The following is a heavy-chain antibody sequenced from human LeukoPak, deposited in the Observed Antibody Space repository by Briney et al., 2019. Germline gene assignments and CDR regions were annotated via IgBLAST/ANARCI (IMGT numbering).Heavy chain of an antibody. CDR1: GFTFRWFA. V-gene: IGHV3-30*04. CDR2: ISYDGSNK. Sequence: GALRPSFAAPGFTFRWFAMHRVRQAPGKGPGVVGGISYDGSNKYYADSVKGRFTISRDNSKNTLYLQMNSLRAEDTAVYYCARGSDIVVVTATDDAFDIWGQGTMVTVSS. J-gene: IGHJ3*02. CDR3: ARGSDIVVVTATDDAFDI. D-gene: IGHD2-21*02.